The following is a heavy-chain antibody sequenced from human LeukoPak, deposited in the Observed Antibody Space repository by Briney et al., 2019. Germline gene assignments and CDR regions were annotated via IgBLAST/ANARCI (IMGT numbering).Heavy chain of an antibody. D-gene: IGHD5-18*01. J-gene: IGHJ5*02. V-gene: IGHV1-2*02. Sequence: GASVKVSCKASGYTFTGYYMHWVRQAPGQGLEWMGWINPKSGATKYAQKFQGRVTMTRDTSIRTAYMELSRLRSDDTAVYYCARAVVQLWLGFDPWGQGTLVTVSS. CDR1: GYTFTGYY. CDR2: INPKSGAT. CDR3: ARAVVQLWLGFDP.